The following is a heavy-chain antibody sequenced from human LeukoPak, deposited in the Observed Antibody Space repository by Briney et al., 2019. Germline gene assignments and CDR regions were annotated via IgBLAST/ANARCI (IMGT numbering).Heavy chain of an antibody. CDR2: INPSGGST. D-gene: IGHD3-16*01. CDR1: GYTFTSYY. Sequence: ASVKVSSKASGYTFTSYYMHWVRQAPGQGLEWMGIINPSGGSTSYAQKFQGRVTMTRDTSTSTVYMELSSLRSEDTAVYYCAREGGDGDLDYWGQGTLVTVSS. V-gene: IGHV1-46*03. J-gene: IGHJ4*02. CDR3: AREGGDGDLDY.